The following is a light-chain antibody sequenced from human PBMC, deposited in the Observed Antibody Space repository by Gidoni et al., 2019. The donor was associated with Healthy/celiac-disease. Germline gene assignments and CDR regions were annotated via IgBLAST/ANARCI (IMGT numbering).Light chain of an antibody. CDR1: QSVLYSSNNQNY. CDR3: QQYYSTPRLT. Sequence: DIVLTQSPDSLAVSLGERPTINCKSSQSVLYSSNNQNYLAWYQQKPGQPPKLLIYWASTRESGVPDRFSGSGSGTDFTLTISSLQAEDVAVYYCQQYYSTPRLTFGGGTKVEIK. V-gene: IGKV4-1*01. J-gene: IGKJ4*01. CDR2: WAS.